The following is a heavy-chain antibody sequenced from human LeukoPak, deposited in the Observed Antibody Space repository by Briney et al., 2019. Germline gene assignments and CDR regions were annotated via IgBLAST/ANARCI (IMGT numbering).Heavy chain of an antibody. CDR3: ARSFSGSYPDFDY. CDR1: GFIFRSYA. Sequence: GGSLRLSCAAPGFIFRSYAMHWVRQAPGEGLEWVALISYDGSNEYYADSLKGRFTISRDNSKNTLYLQMNSLRAEDTAVYYCARSFSGSYPDFDYWGQGTLVTVSS. D-gene: IGHD1-26*01. J-gene: IGHJ4*02. CDR2: ISYDGSNE. V-gene: IGHV3-30*04.